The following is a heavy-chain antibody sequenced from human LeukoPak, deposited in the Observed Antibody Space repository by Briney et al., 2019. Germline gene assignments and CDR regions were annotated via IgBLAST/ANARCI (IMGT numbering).Heavy chain of an antibody. CDR1: GGSISSGSSY. Sequence: SETLSLTCTVSGGSISSGSSYWSWIRQPAGKGLEWIGRIYTSESTNYNPSLKSRVTISVDTSKNQFSLKLSSVTAADTAVYYCARAHYYDSSGYYYDFDYWGQGTLVTVSS. CDR2: IYTSEST. J-gene: IGHJ4*02. CDR3: ARAHYYDSSGYYYDFDY. V-gene: IGHV4-61*02. D-gene: IGHD3-22*01.